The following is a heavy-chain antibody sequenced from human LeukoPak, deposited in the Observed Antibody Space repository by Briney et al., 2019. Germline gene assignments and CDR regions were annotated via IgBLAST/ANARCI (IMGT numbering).Heavy chain of an antibody. J-gene: IGHJ5*02. CDR2: INHSGST. Sequence: PSETLSLTCAVYGGSFSGYYWSWIRQPPGKGLEWIGEINHSGSTNYNPSLKSRVTISVDTSKNQFSLKLSSVTAADTAVYYCARSRSDDYYDSSGYYPPSPFDPWGQGTLVTVSS. V-gene: IGHV4-34*01. CDR1: GGSFSGYY. D-gene: IGHD3-22*01. CDR3: ARSRSDDYYDSSGYYPPSPFDP.